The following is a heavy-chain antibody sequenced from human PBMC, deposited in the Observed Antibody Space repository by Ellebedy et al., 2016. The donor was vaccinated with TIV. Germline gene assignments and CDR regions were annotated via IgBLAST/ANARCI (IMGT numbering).Heavy chain of an antibody. CDR2: MYPGDSDA. CDR1: GYSFTSHW. Sequence: GESLKISCKGSGYSFTSHWIVWVRQTPGKGLEWMGFMYPGDSDAKYSPSFQGQVTISDDKSINTAYLQWSSLKASDTAMYYCARKARYCSGGTCSTSAFDLWGQGTMVIVSS. V-gene: IGHV5-51*01. D-gene: IGHD2-15*01. J-gene: IGHJ3*01. CDR3: ARKARYCSGGTCSTSAFDL.